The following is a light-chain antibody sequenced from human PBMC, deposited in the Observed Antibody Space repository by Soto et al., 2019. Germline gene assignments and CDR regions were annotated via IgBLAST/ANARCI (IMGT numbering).Light chain of an antibody. CDR2: GAS. V-gene: IGKV3-15*01. CDR3: QQYNNWPRT. J-gene: IGKJ1*01. CDR1: QSVSSY. Sequence: EVVMRQSPATLSLSPWERATLSCRASQSVSSYLAWHQQKPGQAPRLLIYGASTRATGIPARFSGSGSGTEFTLTISSLQSEDFAVYYCQQYNNWPRTFGQGTKVDIK.